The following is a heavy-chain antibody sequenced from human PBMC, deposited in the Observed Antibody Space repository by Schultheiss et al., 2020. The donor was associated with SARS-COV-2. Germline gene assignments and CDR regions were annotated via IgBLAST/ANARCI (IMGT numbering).Heavy chain of an antibody. CDR2: IYYSGST. CDR3: ARESSGWLPSHFDY. CDR1: GGSISSGGYY. Sequence: SETLSLTCTVSGGSISSGGYYWSWIRQHPGKGLEWIGYIYYSGSTNYNPSLKSRVTISVDTSKNQFSLKLSSVTAADTAVYYCARESSGWLPSHFDYWGQGTLVTVSS. V-gene: IGHV4-61*08. D-gene: IGHD6-19*01. J-gene: IGHJ4*02.